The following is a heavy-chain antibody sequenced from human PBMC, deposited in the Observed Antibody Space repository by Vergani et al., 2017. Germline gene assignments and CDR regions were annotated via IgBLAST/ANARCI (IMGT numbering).Heavy chain of an antibody. CDR1: GFSLSTSGVG. V-gene: IGHV2-26*01. Sequence: QITLKESGPTLVKPTQTLTLTCTFSGFSLSTSGVGVGWIRQPPGKALEWLAHIFSNDEKSYSTSLKSRLTIAKDTSKSQVVLTMTNMDPVDTATYYCARSYSSGWYFNWFDPWGQGTLVTVSS. D-gene: IGHD6-19*01. CDR2: IFSNDEK. J-gene: IGHJ5*02. CDR3: ARSYSSGWYFNWFDP.